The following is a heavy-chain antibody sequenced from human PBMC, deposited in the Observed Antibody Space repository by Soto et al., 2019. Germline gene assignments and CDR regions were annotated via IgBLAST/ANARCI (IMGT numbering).Heavy chain of an antibody. CDR1: GASISTYS. V-gene: IGHV4-59*08. Sequence: QVQLQESGPGLVKPSETLSLTCTVSGASISTYSWSWIRQSPGKGLEWVASMSFNGSTTYSPSLKSPVTISEDSSKSQVYLKLSPVTAAVTAIYYGARRVWACGFNNGPCFSWFDVWCQGTLVSVSS. CDR2: MSFNGST. CDR3: ARRVWACGFNNGPCFSWFDV. D-gene: IGHD3-9*01. J-gene: IGHJ5*02.